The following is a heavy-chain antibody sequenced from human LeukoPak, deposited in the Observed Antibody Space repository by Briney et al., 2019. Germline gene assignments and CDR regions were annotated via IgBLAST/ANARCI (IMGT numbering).Heavy chain of an antibody. CDR1: GFTFSSYA. CDR3: AKDYDILTGSEY. Sequence: PGGSLSLSCAASGFTFSSYAMSWVPQGPGRGLEWVSAISGSSGSTYYADSVKGRFTISRDNSKNTLYLQMNSLRAEDTAVYYCAKDYDILTGSEYWGQGTLVTVSS. D-gene: IGHD3-9*01. CDR2: ISGSSGST. V-gene: IGHV3-23*01. J-gene: IGHJ4*02.